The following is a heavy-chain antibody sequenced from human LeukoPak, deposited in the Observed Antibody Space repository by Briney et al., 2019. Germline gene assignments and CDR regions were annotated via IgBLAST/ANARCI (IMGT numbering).Heavy chain of an antibody. J-gene: IGHJ4*02. CDR2: ISSSSSYI. V-gene: IGHV3-21*01. Sequence: PGGSLRLSCAASGFTFSSYSMNWVRQAPGKGLEWVSSISSSSSYIYYADPVKGRFTISRDNAKNSLYLQMNSLRAEDTAVYYCARDELRYYFDYWGQGTLVTVSS. D-gene: IGHD5-24*01. CDR1: GFTFSSYS. CDR3: ARDELRYYFDY.